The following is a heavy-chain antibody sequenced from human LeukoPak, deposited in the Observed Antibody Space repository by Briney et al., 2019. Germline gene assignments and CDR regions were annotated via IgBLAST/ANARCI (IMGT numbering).Heavy chain of an antibody. J-gene: IGHJ4*02. CDR1: GYTFTSYD. Sequence: GASVKVSCKASGYTFTSYDINWVRQATGQGLEWMGWMNPNSGNTGYAQKFQGRVTMTRNTSISTAYMELSSLRSEDTAVDYCARGVPSRLDRGYPISFHFDYWGQGAMVTVSS. D-gene: IGHD3-22*01. CDR2: MNPNSGNT. V-gene: IGHV1-8*01. CDR3: ARGVPSRLDRGYPISFHFDY.